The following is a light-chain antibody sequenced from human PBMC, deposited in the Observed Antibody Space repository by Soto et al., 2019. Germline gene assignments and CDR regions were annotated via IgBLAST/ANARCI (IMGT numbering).Light chain of an antibody. V-gene: IGKV1-39*01. CDR1: QYISTY. Sequence: DIHMTQSPSSLSASVGDRFTITCRTSQYISTYLNWYQQKPGKAPKVLIYAASSFQSGVPSRFSGSGSGTDFTLTISSLQPEDCAIYYCQQSYSIPWTFGQGTKVDIK. CDR3: QQSYSIPWT. J-gene: IGKJ1*01. CDR2: AAS.